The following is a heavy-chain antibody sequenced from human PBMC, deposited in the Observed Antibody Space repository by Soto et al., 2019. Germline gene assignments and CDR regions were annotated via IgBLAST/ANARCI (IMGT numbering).Heavy chain of an antibody. D-gene: IGHD6-6*01. CDR1: GFTFSSYE. J-gene: IGHJ4*02. V-gene: IGHV3-48*03. CDR2: ISSSGSTI. Sequence: GGSLRLSCAASGFTFSSYEMNWVRQAPGKGLEWVSYISSSGSTIYYADSVKGRFTISRDNAKNSLYLQMNSLRAEDTAVYYCARTYSSSWYFDYWGQGTLVTVSS. CDR3: ARTYSSSWYFDY.